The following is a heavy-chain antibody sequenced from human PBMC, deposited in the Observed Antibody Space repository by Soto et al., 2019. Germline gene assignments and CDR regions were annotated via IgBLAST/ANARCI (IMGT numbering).Heavy chain of an antibody. CDR2: ISYDGSNK. CDR3: AKDHTGAEPSWGDYYYMDV. CDR1: GFTFSSYG. V-gene: IGHV3-30*18. J-gene: IGHJ6*03. D-gene: IGHD7-27*01. Sequence: GGSLRLSCAASGFTFSSYGMHWVRQAPGKGLEWVAVISYDGSNKYYADSVKGRFTISRDNSKNTLYLQMNSLRAEDTAVYYCAKDHTGAEPSWGDYYYMDVWGKGTTVTVSS.